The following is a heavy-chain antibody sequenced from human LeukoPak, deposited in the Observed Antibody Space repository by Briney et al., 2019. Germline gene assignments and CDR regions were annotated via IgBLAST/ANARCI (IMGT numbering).Heavy chain of an antibody. CDR2: IKEDGAEK. Sequence: GGSLRLSCAASGFTFSSSWMTWVRQAPGKGLEWVANIKEDGAEKYSVDSVEGRFTISRDNANNSLYLQMNSLRVEDTAVYYCARGMTTQHWGQGTLVTVSS. D-gene: IGHD4-17*01. CDR3: ARGMTTQH. J-gene: IGHJ1*01. V-gene: IGHV3-7*01. CDR1: GFTFSSSW.